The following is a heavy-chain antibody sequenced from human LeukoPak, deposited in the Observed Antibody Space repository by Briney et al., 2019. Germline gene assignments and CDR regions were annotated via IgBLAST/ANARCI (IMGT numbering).Heavy chain of an antibody. CDR1: GYTFTGYY. V-gene: IGHV1-2*02. CDR2: INPNSGGT. CDR3: ARDRWVPGGRSGSVDY. Sequence: VASVKVSCKASGYTFTGYYMHWVRQAPGQGLEWMGWINPNSGGTNYAQKFQGRVTMTRDKSIRTAYMELSRLTSDDTAVYYCARDRWVPGGRSGSVDYWGQGTLVTVYS. D-gene: IGHD3-3*01. J-gene: IGHJ4*02.